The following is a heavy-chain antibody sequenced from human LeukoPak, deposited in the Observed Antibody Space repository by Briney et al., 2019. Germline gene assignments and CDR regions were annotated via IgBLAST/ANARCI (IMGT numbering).Heavy chain of an antibody. CDR2: ISYDGSNK. Sequence: PGRSLRLSCAASGFTFSSYDMHWVRQAPGKGLEWVAVISYDGSNKYYADPVKGRFTISRDNSKNTLYLQMNSLRAEDSAVYYCAKDYYSGSGSYCFDYWGQGTLVTVSS. V-gene: IGHV3-30*18. CDR3: AKDYYSGSGSYCFDY. D-gene: IGHD3-10*01. J-gene: IGHJ4*02. CDR1: GFTFSSYD.